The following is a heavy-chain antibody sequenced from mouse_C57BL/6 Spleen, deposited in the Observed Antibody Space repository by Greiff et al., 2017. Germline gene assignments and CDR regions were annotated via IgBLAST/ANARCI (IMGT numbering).Heavy chain of an antibody. CDR1: GYAFTNSL. CDR2: INPGSGGT. CDR3: ARDSAGYDYAMDY. J-gene: IGHJ4*01. Sequence: VQLQQSGAELVRPGTSVKVSCKASGYAFTNSLIEWVKQRPGQGLEWIGVINPGSGGTNYNEKFKGKATLTADQSSSTAYMQLSSLTSEDSAVYFCARDSAGYDYAMDYWGQGTSVTVSS. V-gene: IGHV1-54*01. D-gene: IGHD3-2*02.